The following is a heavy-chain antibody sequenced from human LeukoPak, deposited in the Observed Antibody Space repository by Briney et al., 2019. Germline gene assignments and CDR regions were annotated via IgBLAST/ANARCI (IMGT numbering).Heavy chain of an antibody. CDR2: IWYDGSNK. V-gene: IGHV3-33*06. CDR3: AKDKGDTVNWFDP. D-gene: IGHD1-26*01. Sequence: GGSLRLSCAASGFTFSSYGMHWVRQAPGKGLEWVAVIWYDGSNKYYADSVKGRFTISRDNSKNTLYLQMNSLRAEDTAVYYCAKDKGDTVNWFDPWGQGTLVTVSS. CDR1: GFTFSSYG. J-gene: IGHJ5*02.